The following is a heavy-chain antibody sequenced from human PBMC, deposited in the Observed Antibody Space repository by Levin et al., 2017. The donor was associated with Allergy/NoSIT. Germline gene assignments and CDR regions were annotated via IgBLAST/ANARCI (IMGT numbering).Heavy chain of an antibody. V-gene: IGHV1-69*13. D-gene: IGHD3-9*01. CDR2: IIPIFGTA. CDR3: ARVASKLRYFDWLFPVWFDP. J-gene: IGHJ5*02. Sequence: SVKVSCKASGGTFSSYAISWVRQAPGQGLEWMGGIIPIFGTANYAQKFQGRVTITADESTSTAYMELSSLRSEDTAVYYCARVASKLRYFDWLFPVWFDPWGQGTLVTVSS. CDR1: GGTFSSYA.